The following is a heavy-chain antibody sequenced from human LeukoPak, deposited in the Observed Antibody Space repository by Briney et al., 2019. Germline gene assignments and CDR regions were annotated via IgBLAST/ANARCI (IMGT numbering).Heavy chain of an antibody. V-gene: IGHV4-4*07. J-gene: IGHJ4*02. CDR1: GGSISSYY. CDR3: ARDFLDCSSTSCYTSFDY. D-gene: IGHD2-2*02. CDR2: IYTSGST. Sequence: SETLSLTCTVSGGSISSYYWSWIRQPAGKGLEWIGRIYTSGSTNYNPSPKSRVTMSVDTSKNQFSLKLSSVTAADTAVYYCARDFLDCSSTSCYTSFDYWGQGTLVTVSS.